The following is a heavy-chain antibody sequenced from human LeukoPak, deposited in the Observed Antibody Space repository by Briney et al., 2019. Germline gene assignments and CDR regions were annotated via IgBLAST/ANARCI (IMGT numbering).Heavy chain of an antibody. CDR1: GYSITSAYY. V-gene: IGHV4-38-2*02. D-gene: IGHD6-13*01. CDR2: IYHSGST. CDR3: ARGYSSSWYYNWFDP. Sequence: SETLSLTCTVSGYSITSAYYWGWIRQPPGKGLEWIGNIYHSGSTYYNPSLKSRVTISVDTSKNQFSLKLSSVTAADTAVYHCARGYSSSWYYNWFDPWGQGTLVTVSS. J-gene: IGHJ5*02.